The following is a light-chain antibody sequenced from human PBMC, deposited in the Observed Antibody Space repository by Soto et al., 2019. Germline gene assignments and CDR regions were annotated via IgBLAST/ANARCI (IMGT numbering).Light chain of an antibody. CDR3: ISYTDRQSYL. Sequence: QSVLAQPASVSGSPGQSITISCSGTRSDIGSYNHVAWYQQFPGKSPKLMIYAASDRPPGVSDRLSGSKSGITASLTISGLQTEDEADYFCISYTDRQSYLFGTGTKVTVL. J-gene: IGLJ1*01. CDR1: RSDIGSYNH. V-gene: IGLV2-14*03. CDR2: AAS.